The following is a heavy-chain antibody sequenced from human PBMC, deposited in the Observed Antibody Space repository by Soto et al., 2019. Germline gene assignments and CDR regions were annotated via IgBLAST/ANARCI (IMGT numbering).Heavy chain of an antibody. D-gene: IGHD3-10*01. CDR3: AREALRRRLWFGEVIGDAFDI. V-gene: IGHV4-59*01. CDR2: IYYSGST. Sequence: SETLSLTCTVSGGSISSYYWSWIRQPPGKGLEWIGYIYYSGSTNYNPSLKSRVTISVDTSKNQFSLKLSSVTAADTAVYYCAREALRRRLWFGEVIGDAFDIWGQGTMVTV. CDR1: GGSISSYY. J-gene: IGHJ3*02.